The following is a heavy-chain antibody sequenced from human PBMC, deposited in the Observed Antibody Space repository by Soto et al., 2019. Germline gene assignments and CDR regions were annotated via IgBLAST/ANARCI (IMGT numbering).Heavy chain of an antibody. Sequence: GTSVKLSCKASGYTFTSYAMHWVRQAPGQRLEWMGWINAGNGNTKYSQKFQGRVTITRDTSASTAYMELSSLRSEDTAVYYCASSYYGSGNPKDYYYGMDVWGQGTTVTVSS. D-gene: IGHD3-10*01. CDR1: GYTFTSYA. CDR3: ASSYYGSGNPKDYYYGMDV. CDR2: INAGNGNT. V-gene: IGHV1-3*01. J-gene: IGHJ6*02.